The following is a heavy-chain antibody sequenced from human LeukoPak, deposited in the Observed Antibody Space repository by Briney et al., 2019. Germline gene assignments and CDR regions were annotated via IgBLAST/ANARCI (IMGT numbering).Heavy chain of an antibody. CDR3: AKNWGATIYYAFDI. CDR1: GFTFSSYA. CDR2: ISGSGGYT. Sequence: PGGSLILSCAASGFTFSSYAISWVRQAPGKGLEWVSAISGSGGYTYYADSVKGRFTIYRDNSKNTLYLQMNSLRAEDTAVYYCAKNWGATIYYAFDIWGQGTMVTVSS. V-gene: IGHV3-23*01. D-gene: IGHD5-12*01. J-gene: IGHJ3*02.